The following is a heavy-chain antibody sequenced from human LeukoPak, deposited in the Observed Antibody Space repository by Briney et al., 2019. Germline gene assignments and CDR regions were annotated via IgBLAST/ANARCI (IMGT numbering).Heavy chain of an antibody. Sequence: PGGSLRLSCAASGFTFSSYAMSWVRQAPGKGLEWVGFIRSKAYGGTTEYAASVKGRFTISRDDSKSIAYLQMNSLKTEDTAVYYCTRNTGGDWGQGTLVTVSS. D-gene: IGHD3-16*01. V-gene: IGHV3-49*04. J-gene: IGHJ4*02. CDR3: TRNTGGD. CDR1: GFTFSSYA. CDR2: IRSKAYGGTT.